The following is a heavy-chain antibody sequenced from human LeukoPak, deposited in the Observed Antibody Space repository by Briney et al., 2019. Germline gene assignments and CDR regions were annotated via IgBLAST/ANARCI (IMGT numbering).Heavy chain of an antibody. J-gene: IGHJ4*02. CDR3: AKDLSKGCSGGSCYKTIFDY. D-gene: IGHD2-15*01. V-gene: IGHV3-30*18. Sequence: PGGSLRLSCAASGFTFSSYGMHWVRQAPGKGLEWVAVISYDGGNKYYADSVKGRFTISRDNSKNTLYLQMNSLRAEDTAVYYCAKDLSKGCSGGSCYKTIFDYWGQGTLVTVSS. CDR1: GFTFSSYG. CDR2: ISYDGGNK.